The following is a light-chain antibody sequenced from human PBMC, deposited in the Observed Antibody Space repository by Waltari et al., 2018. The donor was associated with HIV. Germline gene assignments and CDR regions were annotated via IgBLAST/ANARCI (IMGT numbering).Light chain of an antibody. V-gene: IGLV2-23*01. J-gene: IGLJ3*02. CDR3: CSYAGSTTWL. Sequence: SALTQPASVSGSPGPAITVSCTGSSSDVGRYNLVSWYQQHPGKAPKLMIYEDDKRPSGVSNRFSGSKSGNTASLTISGLQAEDEADYYCCSYAGSTTWLFGGGTKLTVL. CDR2: EDD. CDR1: SSDVGRYNL.